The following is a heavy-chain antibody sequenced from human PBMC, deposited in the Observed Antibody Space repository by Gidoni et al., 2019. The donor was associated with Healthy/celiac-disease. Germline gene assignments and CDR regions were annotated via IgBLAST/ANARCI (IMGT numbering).Heavy chain of an antibody. CDR1: GGSIRSRNW. V-gene: IGHV4-4*02. D-gene: IGHD3-16*01. CDR3: ARDRGDYVWGRKTFDY. J-gene: IGHJ4*02. CDR2: IYHSGST. Sequence: QVQLQESGPGLVKPSGTLSLTCAVSGGSIRSRNWWSWVRQPPGKGLEWIGEIYHSGSTNYNPSLKSRVTISVDKSKNQFSLKLSSVTAADTAVYYCARDRGDYVWGRKTFDYWGQGTLVTVSS.